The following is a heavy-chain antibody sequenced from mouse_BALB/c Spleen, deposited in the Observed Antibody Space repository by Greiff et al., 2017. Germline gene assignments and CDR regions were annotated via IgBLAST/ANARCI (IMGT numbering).Heavy chain of an antibody. Sequence: EVQRVESGGGLVQPGGSRKLSCAASGFTFSSFGMHWVRQAPEKGLEWVAYISSGSSTIYYADTVKGRFTISRDNPKNTLFLQMTSLRSEDTAMYYCAREDYYGSSYVFAYWGQGTLVTVSA. CDR3: AREDYYGSSYVFAY. D-gene: IGHD1-1*01. CDR1: GFTFSSFG. J-gene: IGHJ3*01. V-gene: IGHV5-17*02. CDR2: ISSGSSTI.